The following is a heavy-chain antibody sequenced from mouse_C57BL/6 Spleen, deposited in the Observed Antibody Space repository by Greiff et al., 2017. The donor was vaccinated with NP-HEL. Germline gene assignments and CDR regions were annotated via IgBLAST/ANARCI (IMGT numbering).Heavy chain of an antibody. CDR2: IDPSDSYT. V-gene: IGHV1-50*01. Sequence: QVQLQQPGAELVKPGASVKLSCKASGYTFTSYWMQWVKQRPGQGLEWIGEIDPSDSYTNYNQKFKGKATLTVDTSSSTAYMQLSSLTSEDSAVYYCARRQGNYGNAMDDWGKGTSVTVSS. CDR3: ARRQGNYGNAMDD. CDR1: GYTFTSYW. J-gene: IGHJ4*01. D-gene: IGHD2-1*01.